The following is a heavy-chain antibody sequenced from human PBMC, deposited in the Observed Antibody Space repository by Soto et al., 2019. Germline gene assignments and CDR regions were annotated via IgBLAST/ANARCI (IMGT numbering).Heavy chain of an antibody. CDR2: IIPIFGTA. V-gene: IGHV1-69*13. CDR3: ARGSTIFGVVIPDYYYYGMDV. CDR1: GGTFSSYA. J-gene: IGHJ6*02. Sequence: GASVKVSCKASGGTFSSYAISWVRQAPGQGLEWMGGIIPIFGTANYAQKFQGRVTITADESTSTAYMEMSSLRSEDTAVYYCARGSTIFGVVIPDYYYYGMDVWGQGTTVTVSS. D-gene: IGHD3-3*01.